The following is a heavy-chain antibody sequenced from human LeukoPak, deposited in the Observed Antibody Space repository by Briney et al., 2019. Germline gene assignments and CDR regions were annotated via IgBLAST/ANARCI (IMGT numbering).Heavy chain of an antibody. CDR1: GGTFNSYA. V-gene: IGHV1-69*05. D-gene: IGHD5-24*01. J-gene: IGHJ6*03. CDR3: ASGSLGDGYGVGDYYQYMDV. Sequence: PGSSVKVSCKASGGTFNSYAISWVRQAPGQGLEWMGGIMPLFGTANYAQEFQGRVTFTTDESASTAYMEVSSLRSEDTAVYYCASGSLGDGYGVGDYYQYMDVWGKGTTVTVSS. CDR2: IMPLFGTA.